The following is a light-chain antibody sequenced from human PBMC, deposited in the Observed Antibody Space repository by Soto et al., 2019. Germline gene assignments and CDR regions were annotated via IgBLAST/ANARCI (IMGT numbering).Light chain of an antibody. V-gene: IGKV1-39*01. CDR2: AAS. CDR3: QQSYGTPT. J-gene: IGKJ5*01. CDR1: QGIRTY. Sequence: DIQMNQSPSSQSASVGDRVTITCRASQGIRTYLNWYLQKPWQAPKLLIYAASSLQSGVPSRFSGGGSETDFTLTISSLHPEEFATYPCQQSYGTPTFLQTTRLEIK.